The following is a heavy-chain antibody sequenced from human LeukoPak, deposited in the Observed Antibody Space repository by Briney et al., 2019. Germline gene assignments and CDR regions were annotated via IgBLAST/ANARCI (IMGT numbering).Heavy chain of an antibody. V-gene: IGHV1-24*01. CDR2: FDPLDGET. CDR1: GYTLTELS. D-gene: IGHD6-13*01. CDR3: ATVPYTSSLSVKNNWFDP. Sequence: ASVKFSCKVSGYTLTELSIHWVRQAPGKGLEWMGGFDPLDGETIYAQKFQGRVTMTEDTSTDTAYMELSSLRSEDTAVYYCATVPYTSSLSVKNNWFDPWGQGALVTVSS. J-gene: IGHJ5*02.